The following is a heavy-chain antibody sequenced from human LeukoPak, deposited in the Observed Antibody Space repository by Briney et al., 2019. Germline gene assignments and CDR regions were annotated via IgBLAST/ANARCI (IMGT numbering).Heavy chain of an antibody. J-gene: IGHJ2*01. V-gene: IGHV3-13*05. CDR1: GFTVRSYD. CDR3: ARELGIEGYWYFDL. Sequence: GGFLRLSCAASGFTVRSYDMHWVRQVAGKGLEWVSAISTASNPHYAASVQGRFTIFRANAENSLYLQMNSLSAEDTAVYYCARELGIEGYWYFDLWGRGTPVTVSS. CDR2: ISTASNP. D-gene: IGHD7-27*01.